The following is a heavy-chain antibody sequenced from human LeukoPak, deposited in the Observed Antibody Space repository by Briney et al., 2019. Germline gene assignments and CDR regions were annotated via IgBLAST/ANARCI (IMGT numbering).Heavy chain of an antibody. CDR2: IRSKANSYAT. D-gene: IGHD3-16*01. CDR1: GFTFSGSA. CDR3: TRRDDDTSTGLMAFDI. V-gene: IGHV3-73*01. J-gene: IGHJ3*02. Sequence: GGSLRLSCAASGFTFSGSAMHWVRQASGKGLEWVGRIRSKANSYATAYAASVKGRFTISRDDSKNTAYLQMSSLKTEDTAMYYCTRRDDDTSTGLMAFDIWGQGTMVTVSS.